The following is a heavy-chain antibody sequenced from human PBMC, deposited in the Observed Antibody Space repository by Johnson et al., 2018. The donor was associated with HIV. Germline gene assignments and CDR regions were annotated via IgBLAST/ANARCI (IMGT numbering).Heavy chain of an antibody. CDR1: GFTFHSYA. CDR3: ARDRGSGWYDLDAFDI. D-gene: IGHD6-19*01. Sequence: QVQLVESGGGVVQPGRSLRLSCVASGFTFHSYAMHWVRQAPGKGLEWVAVISYDGSNKYYADSVKGRFTISRDNSKNTLYLQMNSLRAEDPAIYYCARDRGSGWYDLDAFDIWGQGTMVTVSS. CDR2: ISYDGSNK. V-gene: IGHV3-30-3*01. J-gene: IGHJ3*02.